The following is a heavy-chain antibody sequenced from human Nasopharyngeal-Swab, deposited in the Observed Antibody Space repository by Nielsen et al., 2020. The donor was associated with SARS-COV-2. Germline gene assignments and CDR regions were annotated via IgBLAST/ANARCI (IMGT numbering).Heavy chain of an antibody. CDR2: ISGSGGST. CDR1: GFTFSSYA. CDR3: AKDPSGSYWDDAFDI. J-gene: IGHJ3*02. V-gene: IGHV3-23*01. D-gene: IGHD1-26*01. Sequence: GVLKISCAASGFTFSSYAMSWVRQAPGKGLEWVSAISGSGGSTYYADSVKGRFTISRDNSKNTLYLQMNSLRAEDTAVYYCAKDPSGSYWDDAFDIWGQGTMVTVSS.